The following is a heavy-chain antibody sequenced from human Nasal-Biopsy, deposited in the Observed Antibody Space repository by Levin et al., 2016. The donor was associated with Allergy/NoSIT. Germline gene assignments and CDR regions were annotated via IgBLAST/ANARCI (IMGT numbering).Heavy chain of an antibody. J-gene: IGHJ4*02. CDR2: ISSSGDTI. CDR1: GFTFSTYS. D-gene: IGHD3-22*01. V-gene: IGHV3-48*02. CDR3: ASSAYDSSGYNSFDY. Sequence: GESLKISCAASGFTFSTYSMNWVRQAPGKGLEWVSYISSSGDTIYYADSVEGRFTISRDNAKNSLDLQMNSLRDDDTAVYYCASSAYDSSGYNSFDYWGQGTLVTVSS.